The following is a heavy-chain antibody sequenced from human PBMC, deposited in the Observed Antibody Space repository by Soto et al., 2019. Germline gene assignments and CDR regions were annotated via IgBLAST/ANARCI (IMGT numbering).Heavy chain of an antibody. J-gene: IGHJ4*02. Sequence: VKVSCKASGGTFSSYAISWVRQAPGQGLEWMGGIIPIFGTANYAQKFQGRVTITADESTSTAYMELSSLRSEDTAVYYCARGGTEAAGISYWGQGTLVTVSS. D-gene: IGHD6-13*01. CDR1: GGTFSSYA. V-gene: IGHV1-69*13. CDR2: IIPIFGTA. CDR3: ARGGTEAAGISY.